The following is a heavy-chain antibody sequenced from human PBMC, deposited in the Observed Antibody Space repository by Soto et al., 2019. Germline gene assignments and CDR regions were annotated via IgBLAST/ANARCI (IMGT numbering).Heavy chain of an antibody. V-gene: IGHV3-30*18. CDR3: AKALAAAGPHPFDY. CDR1: GFTFSSYG. CDR2: ISYDGSNK. D-gene: IGHD6-13*01. J-gene: IGHJ4*02. Sequence: GGSLRLSCAASGFTFSSYGMHWVRQAPGKGLEWVAVISYDGSNKYYADSVKGRFTISRDNSKNTLYLQMNSLRAEDTAVYYCAKALAAAGPHPFDYWGQGTLVTVSS.